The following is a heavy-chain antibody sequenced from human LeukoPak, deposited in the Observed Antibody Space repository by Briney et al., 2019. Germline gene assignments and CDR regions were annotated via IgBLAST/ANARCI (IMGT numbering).Heavy chain of an antibody. V-gene: IGHV3-7*01. D-gene: IGHD6-6*01. CDR1: GFTFSSYA. CDR3: AREKQLVSSFDY. CDR2: IKQDGSEK. J-gene: IGHJ4*02. Sequence: GGSLRLSCAASGFTFSSYAMSWVRQAPGKGLEWVANIKQDGSEKYYVDSVKGRFTISRDNAKNSLYLQMNSLRAEDTAVYYCAREKQLVSSFDYWGQGTLVTVSS.